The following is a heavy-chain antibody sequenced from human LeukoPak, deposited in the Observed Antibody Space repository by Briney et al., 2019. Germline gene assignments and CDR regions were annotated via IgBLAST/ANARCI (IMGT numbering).Heavy chain of an antibody. V-gene: IGHV3-23*01. D-gene: IGHD4-17*01. CDR2: ISASGGST. Sequence: GGSLRLSCAASGFTFSSSAMSWVRQVPGKGLEWVSGISASGGSTYYADSVRGRFTISRDNSKNTLYVQMNSLRDEDTAVYYCAKWTVTYGDYVDDYWGQGTLVTVSS. CDR3: AKWTVTYGDYVDDY. CDR1: GFTFSSSA. J-gene: IGHJ4*02.